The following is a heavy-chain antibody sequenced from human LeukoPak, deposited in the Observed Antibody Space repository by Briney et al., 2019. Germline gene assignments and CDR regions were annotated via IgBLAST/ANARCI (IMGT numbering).Heavy chain of an antibody. CDR1: GFPFSSYA. V-gene: IGHV3-23*01. CDR3: AKRVAAPGPTFDY. CDR2: ISDSGGST. Sequence: PGGSLRLSCSASGFPFSSYAMHWVRQAPGKGLEYVSAISDSGGSTYYADSVKGRFTISRDNSKNTLYLHVDSLRTEDTAVYYCAKRVAAPGPTFDYWGQGVLVTVSS. D-gene: IGHD6-13*01. J-gene: IGHJ4*02.